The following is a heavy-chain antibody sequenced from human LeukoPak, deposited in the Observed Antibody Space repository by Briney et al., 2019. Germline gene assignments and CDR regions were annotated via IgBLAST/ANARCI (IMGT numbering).Heavy chain of an antibody. J-gene: IGHJ3*02. D-gene: IGHD6-13*01. CDR1: GYTFTNYW. CDR3: ARHSSSWKSDAFDI. CDR2: IYPGDSDT. Sequence: GESLKISCKGSGYTFTNYWIGWVRQMPEKRLEWMGIIYPGDSDTTYSPSFHGQVTISADKSISTAYLQWSTLKASDTAIYYCARHSSSWKSDAFDIWGQGTMVTVSS. V-gene: IGHV5-51*01.